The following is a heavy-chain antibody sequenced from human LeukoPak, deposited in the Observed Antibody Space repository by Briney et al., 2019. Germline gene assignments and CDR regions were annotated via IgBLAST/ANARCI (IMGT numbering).Heavy chain of an antibody. Sequence: GGSLRLSCAASGFTFSSYSMNWVRQAPGKGLEWVSVIYSGGSTYYADSVKGRFTISRHNSKNTLYLQMNSLRAEDTAVYYCARGRGYSYGLNWFDPWGQGTLVTVSS. CDR1: GFTFSSYS. D-gene: IGHD5-18*01. CDR3: ARGRGYSYGLNWFDP. CDR2: IYSGGST. J-gene: IGHJ5*02. V-gene: IGHV3-53*04.